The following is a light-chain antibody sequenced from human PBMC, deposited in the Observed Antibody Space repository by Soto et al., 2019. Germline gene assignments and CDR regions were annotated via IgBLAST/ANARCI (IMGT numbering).Light chain of an antibody. CDR1: QSVSSN. CDR2: GAS. CDR3: QQYNEWPIT. J-gene: IGKJ5*01. Sequence: EIGMTQSPATLSVSPGERATLSCRASQSVSSNLAWYQQKPGQAPRLLIYGASTRATGIPARFSGSGSGTEFTLTISSLQSEDFAVYCCQQYNEWPITFGQGTRLEIK. V-gene: IGKV3D-15*01.